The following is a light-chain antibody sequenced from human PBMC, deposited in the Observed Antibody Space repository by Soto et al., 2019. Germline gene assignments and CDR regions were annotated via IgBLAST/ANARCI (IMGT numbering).Light chain of an antibody. J-gene: IGLJ2*01. CDR1: SSDIGGNNY. V-gene: IGLV2-14*03. Sequence: QSVLTQPASGSGSPGQSITISCTGTSSDIGGNNYVSWYHHHPGKAPQLMIYDDTSRPSGVSNRCSGAKSGNTASLTISGLQAEDEAEYFCSSDTTSRTLLGGGTKLTVL. CDR2: DDT. CDR3: SSDTTSRTL.